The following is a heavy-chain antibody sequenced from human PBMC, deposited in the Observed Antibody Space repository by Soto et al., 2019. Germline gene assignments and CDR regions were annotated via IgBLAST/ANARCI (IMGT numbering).Heavy chain of an antibody. V-gene: IGHV3-23*01. Sequence: GGSLRLSCATSGIIFRNYAMGWVRQAPGKGLEWVSAISGSGGSTYYADSVKDRFTISRDNSKNTLYLQMNSLRVEDTAIFYCAKKAEKHFDWMFYADSWGQGTLVTVSS. CDR2: ISGSGGST. J-gene: IGHJ4*02. CDR3: AKKAEKHFDWMFYADS. D-gene: IGHD3-9*01. CDR1: GIIFRNYA.